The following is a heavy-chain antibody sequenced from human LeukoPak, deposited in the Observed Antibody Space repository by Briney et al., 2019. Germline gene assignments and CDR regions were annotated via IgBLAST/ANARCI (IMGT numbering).Heavy chain of an antibody. CDR3: ARAKGYCSSTSCPFDY. Sequence: GASVKVPCKASGYTFIGYYMHWVRQAPGQGLEWMGWINPNSGGTNYAQKFQGRVTMTRDTSISTAYMELSRLRSDDTAVYYCARAKGYCSSTSCPFDYWGQGTLVTVSS. J-gene: IGHJ4*02. D-gene: IGHD2-2*01. V-gene: IGHV1-2*02. CDR1: GYTFIGYY. CDR2: INPNSGGT.